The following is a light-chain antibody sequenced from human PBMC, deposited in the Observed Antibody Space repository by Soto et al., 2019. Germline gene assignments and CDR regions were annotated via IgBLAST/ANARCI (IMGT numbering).Light chain of an antibody. Sequence: EIVMTQSPDTLPVSPGERATLSCRASQSVSSNLAWYQQKPGQAPRLLIYGASTRATGIPARFSGSGSGTELTLTISSLQSEDFAVYYCQQYNNWPPTTFGQGTRLEIK. CDR2: GAS. CDR1: QSVSSN. CDR3: QQYNNWPPTT. V-gene: IGKV3-15*01. J-gene: IGKJ5*01.